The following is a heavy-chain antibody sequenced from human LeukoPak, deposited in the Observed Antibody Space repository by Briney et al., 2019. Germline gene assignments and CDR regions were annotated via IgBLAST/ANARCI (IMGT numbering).Heavy chain of an antibody. CDR1: GYSFTSYW. CDR2: VYPGDSDSDT. V-gene: IGHV5-51*01. Sequence: GESLKISCKGSGYSFTSYWIGWVRQMPGKGLEWMGVVYPGDSDSDTKYSPSLQGQVTISADKSISTAYLQWSSLKASDTAIYYCARRDYYGSGSYWEAFDYWGQGTLVTVSS. J-gene: IGHJ4*02. CDR3: ARRDYYGSGSYWEAFDY. D-gene: IGHD3-10*01.